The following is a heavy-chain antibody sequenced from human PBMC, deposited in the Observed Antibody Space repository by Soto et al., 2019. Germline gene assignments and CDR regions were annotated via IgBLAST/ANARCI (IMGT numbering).Heavy chain of an antibody. V-gene: IGHV1-69*04. CDR3: ARDSGRSDVVPAAISAMDV. Sequence: SVKVSCKGSGGNRYTITWVRQAPGQGLEWMGRIIPMFGIASYAQNFQGRVTITADKSTSTAYMELSSLRSEDTAVYYCARDSGRSDVVPAAISAMDVWGQGTTVTVSS. CDR1: GGNRYT. J-gene: IGHJ6*02. D-gene: IGHD2-2*01. CDR2: IIPMFGIA.